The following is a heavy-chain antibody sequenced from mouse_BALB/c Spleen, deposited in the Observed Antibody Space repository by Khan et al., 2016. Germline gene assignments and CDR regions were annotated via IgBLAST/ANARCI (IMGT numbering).Heavy chain of an antibody. CDR1: GYIFRNYG. V-gene: IGHV9-3*02. J-gene: IGHJ2*01. CDR3: ARGGYNYLFDY. D-gene: IGHD1-3*01. CDR2: ININTGEP. Sequence: QIQLVQSGPELKKPGETVNISCKSSGYIFRNYGMNWVKQAPGKGLKWMGWININTGEPTYAEEFKGRFVFSLESSASTAHLQINNLKNEDTATYFCARGGYNYLFDYWGQGTTLTFSS.